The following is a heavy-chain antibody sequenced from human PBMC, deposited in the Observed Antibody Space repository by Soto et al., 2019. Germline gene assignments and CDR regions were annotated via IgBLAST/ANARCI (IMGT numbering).Heavy chain of an antibody. CDR1: GFTFSSYG. V-gene: IGHV3-30*02. CDR2: IRDDGSNK. D-gene: IGHD3-10*01. CDR3: DRDRNFYASGSKGMDF. Sequence: PGGSLRLSCVTSGFTFSSYGMHWVRQAPGKGLEWLAIIRDDGSNKYYGDSVKGRFTISRDNSNNTLYLEMNNLRAEETAVYYCDRDRNFYASGSKGMDFWGQGTMVTVSS. J-gene: IGHJ6*02.